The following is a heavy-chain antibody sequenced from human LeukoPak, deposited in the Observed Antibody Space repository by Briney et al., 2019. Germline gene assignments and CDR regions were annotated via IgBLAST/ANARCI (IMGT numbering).Heavy chain of an antibody. J-gene: IGHJ3*02. D-gene: IGHD1-1*01. V-gene: IGHV1-18*01. CDR1: GYTFTSYG. CDR2: ISAYNGNT. CDR3: ARGRYNWNLPPGAFDI. Sequence: ASVKVSCKASGYTFTSYGISWVRQAPGQGLEWMGWISAYNGNTNYAQKLQGRVTMTTDTSTSTAYMELRSLRSDDTAVYYCARGRYNWNLPPGAFDIWGQGTMVTVSS.